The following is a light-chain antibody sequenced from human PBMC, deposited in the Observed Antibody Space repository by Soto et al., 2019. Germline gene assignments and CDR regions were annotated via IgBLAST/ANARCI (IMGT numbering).Light chain of an antibody. CDR1: ISNIASND. CDR3: AARDDSLTDYL. CDR2: RDN. J-gene: IGLJ1*01. V-gene: IGLV1-44*01. Sequence: QAVVTQPPSASGTPGQRVTISCSGSISNIASNDVNWYQQLPGTAPKLLIYRDNQRPSGVPDRFSGSKSGTSASLAISGLQSEDEADYYCAARDDSLTDYLFGTGTKLTVL.